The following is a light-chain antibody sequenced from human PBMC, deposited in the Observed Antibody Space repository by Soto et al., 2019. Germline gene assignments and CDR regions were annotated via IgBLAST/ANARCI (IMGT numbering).Light chain of an antibody. V-gene: IGKV3-20*01. CDR3: QQCYISPYT. J-gene: IGKJ2*01. CDR1: QSVSR. CDR2: GAS. Sequence: EIVVTQSPGTLSLSPGERATLSCRASQSVSRLAWYQQKPGQAPRLLISGASSRATGIPDRFSGSGSGTDFTLTISRLEPEDFALYYCQQCYISPYTFGQGTNLEIK.